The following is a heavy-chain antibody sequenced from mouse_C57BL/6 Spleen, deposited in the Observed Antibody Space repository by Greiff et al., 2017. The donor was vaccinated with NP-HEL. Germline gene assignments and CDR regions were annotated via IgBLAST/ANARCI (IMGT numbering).Heavy chain of an antibody. CDR2: IYPGSGST. Sequence: QVQLQQPGADLVKPGASVKMSCKASGYTFTSYWITWVKQRPGQGLEWIGDIYPGSGSTNYNEKFKSKATLTVDTSSSTAYMQLSSLTSEDAAVYYCARGDYGSSYVGYWGQGTTLTVSS. D-gene: IGHD1-1*01. J-gene: IGHJ2*01. CDR3: ARGDYGSSYVGY. V-gene: IGHV1-55*01. CDR1: GYTFTSYW.